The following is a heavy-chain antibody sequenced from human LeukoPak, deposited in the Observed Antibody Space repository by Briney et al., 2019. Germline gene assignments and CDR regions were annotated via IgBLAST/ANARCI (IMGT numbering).Heavy chain of an antibody. J-gene: IGHJ3*02. CDR1: GFTVSSNY. CDR2: ISSSSSYI. Sequence: GGSLRLSCAASGFTVSSNYMSWVRQAPGKGLEWVSFISSSSSYIYYADSVKGRFTISRDNAKNSLYLQMNSLRAEDTAVYYCARDRHFDWSPYAFDIWGQGTMVTVSS. CDR3: ARDRHFDWSPYAFDI. D-gene: IGHD3-9*01. V-gene: IGHV3-21*01.